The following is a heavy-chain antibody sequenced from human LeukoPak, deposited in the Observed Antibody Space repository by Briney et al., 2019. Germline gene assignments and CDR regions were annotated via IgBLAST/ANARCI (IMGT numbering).Heavy chain of an antibody. Sequence: PGGSLRLSCAASGFTFSSYSMNWVRQAPGKGLEWVSSISSSSSYIYYADSVKGRFTISRDNAKNSLYLQMNSLRAEDTAVYYCAAGGRSGNLYYYYYYMDVWGKGTTVTVSS. D-gene: IGHD2-15*01. J-gene: IGHJ6*03. CDR3: AAGGRSGNLYYYYYYMDV. V-gene: IGHV3-21*01. CDR1: GFTFSSYS. CDR2: ISSSSSYI.